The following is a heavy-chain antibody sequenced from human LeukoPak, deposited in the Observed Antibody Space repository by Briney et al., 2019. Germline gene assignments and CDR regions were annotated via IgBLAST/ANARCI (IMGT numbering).Heavy chain of an antibody. CDR2: IYYSGST. Sequence: SETLSLTCTVSGGSISSYYWSWIRQPPGKGLEWIGYIYYSGSTNYNPSLESRVTISVDTSKNQFSLKLSSVTAADTAVYYCARAYFSTVKLDWGQGALVTVSS. D-gene: IGHD5/OR15-5a*01. J-gene: IGHJ4*02. CDR1: GGSISSYY. CDR3: ARAYFSTVKLD. V-gene: IGHV4-59*01.